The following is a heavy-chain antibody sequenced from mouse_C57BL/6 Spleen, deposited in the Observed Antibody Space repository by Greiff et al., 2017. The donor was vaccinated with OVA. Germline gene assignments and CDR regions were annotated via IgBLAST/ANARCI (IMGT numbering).Heavy chain of an antibody. CDR2: FYPGSGSI. J-gene: IGHJ4*01. CDR3: ARHEDWSYDGYYGYYAMDY. CDR1: GYTFTEYT. D-gene: IGHD2-3*01. Sequence: QVQLKQSGAELVKPGASVKLSCKASGYTFTEYTIHWVKQRSGQGLEWIGWFYPGSGSIKYNEKFKDKATLTADKSSSTVYMELSRLTSEDSAVYFCARHEDWSYDGYYGYYAMDYWGQGTSVTVSS. V-gene: IGHV1-62-2*01.